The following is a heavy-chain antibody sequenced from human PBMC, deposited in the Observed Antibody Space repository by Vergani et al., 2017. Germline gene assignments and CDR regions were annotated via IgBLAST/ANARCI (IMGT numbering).Heavy chain of an antibody. Sequence: QVQLQESGPGLVKPSQTLSLTCTVSGGSISSGGYYWSWIRQHPGKGLEWIGYISYSGNTYYNPSLKSRVTISVDTSKNQFSLKLSSVTAADTAVYYCARLAXTGHRRDYYYSMDVWGKGTTVTVSS. J-gene: IGHJ6*03. CDR1: GGSISSGGYY. CDR2: ISYSGNT. D-gene: IGHD6-13*01. V-gene: IGHV4-31*03. CDR3: ARLAXTGHRRDYYYSMDV.